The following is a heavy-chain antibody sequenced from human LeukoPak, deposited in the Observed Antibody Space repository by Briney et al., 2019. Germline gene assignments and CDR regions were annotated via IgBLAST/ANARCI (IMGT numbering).Heavy chain of an antibody. CDR3: ARADTAMVYDY. CDR2: INPSGGST. Sequence: ASVQVSCKASGYTFTSYYMHWVRQAPGQGLEWMGIINPSGGSTTYAQKFQGRVTMTRDTSTSTVYMELSSLRSEDTAVYYCARADTAMVYDYWGQGTLVTVSS. CDR1: GYTFTSYY. D-gene: IGHD5-18*01. V-gene: IGHV1-46*01. J-gene: IGHJ4*02.